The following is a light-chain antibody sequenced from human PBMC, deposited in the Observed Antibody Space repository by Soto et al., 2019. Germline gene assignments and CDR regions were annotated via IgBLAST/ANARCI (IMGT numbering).Light chain of an antibody. CDR2: DVS. J-gene: IGLJ1*01. V-gene: IGLV2-14*01. CDR1: SSDVGTYNS. CDR3: SSYASSSSYV. Sequence: QSVLTQPASVSGSPGQSITISCTGISSDVGTYNSVSWYQQYPGKAPKLMIHDVSNRPSGVSNRFSGSKSGNTASLTISGLQAVDEADYYCSSYASSSSYVFGRGTKVTVL.